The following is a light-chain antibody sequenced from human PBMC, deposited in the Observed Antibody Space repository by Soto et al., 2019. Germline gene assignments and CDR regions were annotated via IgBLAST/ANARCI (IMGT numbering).Light chain of an antibody. CDR3: CSYAGSSVVV. CDR2: EGS. V-gene: IGLV2-23*01. CDR1: SSDVGSYNL. Sequence: QSALTQPASVSGSPGQSITISCTGTSSDVGSYNLVSWYQQHPGKAPKLMIYEGSKRPSGVSNRFSGSKSGNTASLTISGLQAKDGAEYYCCSYAGSSVVVFGGETQLTVL. J-gene: IGLJ2*01.